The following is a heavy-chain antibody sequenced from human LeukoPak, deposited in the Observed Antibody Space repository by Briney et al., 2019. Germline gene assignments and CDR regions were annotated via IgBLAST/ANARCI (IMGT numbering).Heavy chain of an antibody. J-gene: IGHJ5*02. CDR3: ATLNIESSSGWFFRS. CDR1: GGYITTYY. Sequence: PSETLSLTCHVSGGYITTYYWSWIRQPPGKGLEWIGYAYYSGGNEYNPSLRSRVTMSADASRNQFSLTLSSGTAADTAIYYCATLNIESSSGWFFRSWGQGTLVSVSS. D-gene: IGHD6-19*01. CDR2: AYYSGGN. V-gene: IGHV4-59*01.